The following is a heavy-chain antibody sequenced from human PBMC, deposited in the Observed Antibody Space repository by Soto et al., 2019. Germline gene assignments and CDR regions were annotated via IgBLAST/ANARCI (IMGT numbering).Heavy chain of an antibody. CDR3: TRQKYSSGWIPLYYYYDMDV. V-gene: IGHV3-30-3*01. J-gene: IGHJ6*02. CDR2: IPYDGSNK. Sequence: LRLSCAASGFTFSSYAMHWVRQAPGKGLEWVAVIPYDGSNKYYADSVKGRFTISRDNSKNTLYLQMNSLRAEDTALYYCTRQKYSSGWIPLYYYYDMDVWGQGTTVTVSS. D-gene: IGHD6-19*01. CDR1: GFTFSSYA.